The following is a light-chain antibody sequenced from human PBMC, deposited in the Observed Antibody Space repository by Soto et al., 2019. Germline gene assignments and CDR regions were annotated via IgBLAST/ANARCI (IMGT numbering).Light chain of an antibody. CDR1: QSVSSSY. CDR3: QQYGSSPPVT. CDR2: GAS. J-gene: IGKJ5*01. V-gene: IGKV3-20*01. Sequence: EIVLTQSPGTLSLSPGERATLSCRASQSVSSSYLAWYQQKPGQAPRLLIYGASSRATGIPDRFSGSGSGTDFXLXXSRXXPXXXAVYYCQQYGSSPPVTFGQGTRLEIK.